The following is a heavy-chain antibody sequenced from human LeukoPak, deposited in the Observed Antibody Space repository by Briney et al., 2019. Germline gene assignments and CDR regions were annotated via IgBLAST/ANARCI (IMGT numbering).Heavy chain of an antibody. D-gene: IGHD3/OR15-3a*01. Sequence: GGSLRLSCAASGFTLSDYYMGWIRQAPGKGLEWVSYSSSSGSTIYYADSVKGRFAISRDNAKNSLYLQMNSLRAEDTAVYYCARRRDFIDYWGQGTLVTVSS. V-gene: IGHV3-11*01. CDR2: SSSSGSTI. CDR3: ARRRDFIDY. CDR1: GFTLSDYY. J-gene: IGHJ4*02.